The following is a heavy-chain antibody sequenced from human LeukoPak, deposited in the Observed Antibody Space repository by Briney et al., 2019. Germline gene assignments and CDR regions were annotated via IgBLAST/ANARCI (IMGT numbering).Heavy chain of an antibody. CDR1: GGSISSYY. CDR2: IYYSGST. Sequence: SETLSLTCTVSGGSISSYYWSWIRQPPGKGLEWIGYIYYSGSTNYNPSLKSRVTISVDTSKNQFSLKLSSVTAADTAVYYRARSAGVFFFDYWGQGTLVTVSS. J-gene: IGHJ4*02. CDR3: ARSAGVFFFDY. V-gene: IGHV4-59*01. D-gene: IGHD6-13*01.